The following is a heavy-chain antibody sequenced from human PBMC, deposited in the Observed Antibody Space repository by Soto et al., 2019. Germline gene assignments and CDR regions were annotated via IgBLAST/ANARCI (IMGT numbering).Heavy chain of an antibody. D-gene: IGHD3-3*01. Sequence: EVQLLESGGGLVQPGGSLRLSCAASGFTFSSYAMSWVRQAPGKGLEWVSAISGSGGSTYYADSVKGRFTISRDNSKNALYLQMKSLRAEDTAVYYCAKDPMYEFWTDWFDPWGQGTLVTVSS. CDR2: ISGSGGST. CDR1: GFTFSSYA. J-gene: IGHJ5*02. CDR3: AKDPMYEFWTDWFDP. V-gene: IGHV3-23*01.